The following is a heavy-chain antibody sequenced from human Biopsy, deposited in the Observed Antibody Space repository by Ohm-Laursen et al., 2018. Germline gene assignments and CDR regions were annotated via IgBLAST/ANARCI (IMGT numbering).Heavy chain of an antibody. J-gene: IGHJ4*02. CDR1: GFTFSDYY. V-gene: IGHV3-11*01. CDR3: GREGAGSYHDY. Sequence: SLRLSCAASGFTFSDYYMSWIRQAPGKGLEWLSFISGSGTTIFYADSVKGRFTVSRDNAKNSLYLQMKSLTVEDTAGYYCGREGAGSYHDYWGQGTLVTVSS. D-gene: IGHD3-10*01. CDR2: ISGSGTTI.